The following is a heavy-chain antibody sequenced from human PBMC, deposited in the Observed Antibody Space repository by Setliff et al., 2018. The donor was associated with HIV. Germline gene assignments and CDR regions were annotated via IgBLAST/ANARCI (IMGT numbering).Heavy chain of an antibody. Sequence: GGSLRLSCAASGFTVSSNYMTWVRQAPGKGLEWVAIIYSDDTTYYANSVKGRFTISRDDSKNTLFLHINSLRVDDTAIYYCAREVIILRGVFVGPHGGAWFDPWGQGTLVTVSS. CDR1: GFTVSSNY. CDR3: AREVIILRGVFVGPHGGAWFDP. CDR2: IYSDDTT. V-gene: IGHV3-53*01. D-gene: IGHD3-10*01. J-gene: IGHJ5*02.